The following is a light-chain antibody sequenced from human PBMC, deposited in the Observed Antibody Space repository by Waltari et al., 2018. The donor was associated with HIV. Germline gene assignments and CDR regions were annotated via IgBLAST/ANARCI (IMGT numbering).Light chain of an antibody. Sequence: QSVLTQPPSVSGAPGQSVTISCSGSSSNIWSGYDVHWYQQLPGTAPKLLIYANSNRPSGVPDRFSGSKSGTSASLAITGLQAEDEADYYCQSYDSSLSGWVFGGGTKLTVL. J-gene: IGLJ3*02. CDR2: ANS. CDR1: SSNIWSGYD. CDR3: QSYDSSLSGWV. V-gene: IGLV1-40*01.